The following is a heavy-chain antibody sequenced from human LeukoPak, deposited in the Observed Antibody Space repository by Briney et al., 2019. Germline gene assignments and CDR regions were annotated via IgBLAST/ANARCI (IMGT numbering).Heavy chain of an antibody. CDR2: ISYDGSNK. CDR3: AKVDTMIVVVTASPDY. D-gene: IGHD3-22*01. V-gene: IGHV3-30*18. CDR1: GFTFSSYG. Sequence: GGSLRLSCAASGFTFSSYGMHWVRQAPGKGLEWVAVISYDGSNKYYADSVKGRFTISRDNSKNTLYLQMNSLRAEDTAVYYCAKVDTMIVVVTASPDYWGQGTLVTVSS. J-gene: IGHJ4*02.